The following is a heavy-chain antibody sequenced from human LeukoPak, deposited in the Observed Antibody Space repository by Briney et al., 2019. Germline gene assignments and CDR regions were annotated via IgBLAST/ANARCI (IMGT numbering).Heavy chain of an antibody. CDR2: LYSGGSI. CDR1: GFTVSSSY. Sequence: GGSLRLSCAGSGFTVSSSYMSWVRQAPGKGLEWVSVLYSGGSIFYADSVKGRFTISRDSTKNTIYLQMNNLRAEDTAVYYCARGLLRDGYTYTYSFDYWGQGALVTVSS. D-gene: IGHD5-18*01. V-gene: IGHV3-66*01. CDR3: ARGLLRDGYTYTYSFDY. J-gene: IGHJ4*02.